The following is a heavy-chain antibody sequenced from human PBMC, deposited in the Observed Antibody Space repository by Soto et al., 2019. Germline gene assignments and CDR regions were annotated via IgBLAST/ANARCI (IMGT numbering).Heavy chain of an antibody. CDR3: ARVERGTATTLVDAFAI. CDR2: MSHSGGT. V-gene: IGHV4-34*01. Sequence: QVQLQQWDAGLLKPSETLSLTCAVYGGFVTSGSYYWSWIRQPPGKGLGWIGEMSHSGGTHFNPSLKCRVTISVDASKNQFTLKRSSVTAADTSLYYCARVERGTATTLVDAFAIWGPGTMVTVSS. J-gene: IGHJ3*02. D-gene: IGHD1-1*01. CDR1: GGFVTSGSYY.